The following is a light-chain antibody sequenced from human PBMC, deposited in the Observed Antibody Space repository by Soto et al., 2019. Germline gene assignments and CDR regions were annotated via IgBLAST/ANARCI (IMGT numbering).Light chain of an antibody. CDR3: FSYTASDMWV. J-gene: IGLJ3*02. V-gene: IGLV2-11*01. CDR2: AVS. CDR1: NSAVGAYTF. Sequence: SALTQPRSVSGSPGQSVTISCTGTNSAVGAYTFVSWYQQLPGKAPKLIISAVSYRPSGVPDRFSGSKPGNTASLTISGLQAEDEADYYCFSYTASDMWVFGGGTKVTVL.